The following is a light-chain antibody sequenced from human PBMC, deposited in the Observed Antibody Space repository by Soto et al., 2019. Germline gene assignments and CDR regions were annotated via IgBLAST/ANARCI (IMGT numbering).Light chain of an antibody. Sequence: QSVLTQPPSVSAAPEQKVTISCSGGSSNLGINFVSWYQQFPGGVPKLLIYENNKRPSGIPDRFSGAKSGTSATLDITGLQAGDEADYYCAKWEGSRSVGVCGGGTKVTVL. CDR1: SSNLGINF. CDR2: ENN. CDR3: AKWEGSRSVGV. V-gene: IGLV1-51*02. J-gene: IGLJ1*01.